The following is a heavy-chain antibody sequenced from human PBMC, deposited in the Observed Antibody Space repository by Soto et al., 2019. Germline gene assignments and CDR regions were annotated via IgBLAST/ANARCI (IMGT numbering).Heavy chain of an antibody. CDR3: APSVKSAMAFDY. CDR2: INPDGGSK. Sequence: QVQLVQSGAEVKKPGASVKVSCKTSGYTFTHYYMHWVRQAPGQGLESMGIINPDGGSKTYEQRSRAGFTMTRDTSTSTVDMELSSLRSGDSAVYSCAPSVKSAMAFDYWGQGTLVTVSS. D-gene: IGHD5-18*01. J-gene: IGHJ4*02. V-gene: IGHV1-46*01. CDR1: GYTFTHYY.